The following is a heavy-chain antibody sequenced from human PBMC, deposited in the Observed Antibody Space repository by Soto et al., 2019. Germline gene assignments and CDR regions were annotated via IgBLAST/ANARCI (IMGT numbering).Heavy chain of an antibody. CDR2: INAGKGNA. Sequence: QVQLVQSGAEVKKPGASVMVSCKASGYTFVNYAIHWVRQAPGQKFEWMGWINAGKGNARSLQKFQDRLTFTRDTSATTAYMELGSLRAEDTAVYFCAGDLSGWGLTNGHFGVDVWGQGTTVIVSS. J-gene: IGHJ6*02. CDR3: AGDLSGWGLTNGHFGVDV. CDR1: GYTFVNYA. D-gene: IGHD3-16*01. V-gene: IGHV1-3*01.